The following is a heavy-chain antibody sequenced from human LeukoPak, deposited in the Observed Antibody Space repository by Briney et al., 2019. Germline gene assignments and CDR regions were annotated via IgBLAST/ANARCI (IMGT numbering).Heavy chain of an antibody. V-gene: IGHV1-2*04. D-gene: IGHD6-13*01. J-gene: IGHJ6*02. CDR3: ARAGIAAAEYYYYGMDV. CDR1: GYTFTGYY. CDR2: INPNSGGT. Sequence: ASVKVSCKASGYTFTGYYMHWVRQAPGQGLEWMGWINPNSGGTNYAQKFQGWVTMTRDTSISTAYMELGRLRSDDTAMYYCARAGIAAAEYYYYGMDVWGQGTTVTVSS.